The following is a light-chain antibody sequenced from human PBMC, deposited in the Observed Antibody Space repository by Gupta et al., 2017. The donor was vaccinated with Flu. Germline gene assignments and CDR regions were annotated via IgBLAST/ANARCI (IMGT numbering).Light chain of an antibody. CDR1: DSVSNN. J-gene: IGKJ1*01. CDR3: QQYHNWPRT. Sequence: PATLSVSPGERATLSCRASDSVSNNLAGFQQKHRQAPRLLLFGASFRGTGVPDRFSGSGSGTEFTLTISGLQSEDFAVYYCQQYHNWPRTFGQGTRVDIK. V-gene: IGKV3-15*01. CDR2: GAS.